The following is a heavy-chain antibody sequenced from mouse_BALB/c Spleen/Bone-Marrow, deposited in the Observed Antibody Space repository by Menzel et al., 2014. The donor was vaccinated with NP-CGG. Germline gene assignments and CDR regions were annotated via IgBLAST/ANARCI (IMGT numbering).Heavy chain of an antibody. J-gene: IGHJ1*01. Sequence: EVQLQQSGPDLAKPGASVKISCKASGYSFTGYYMHWVKQSHGKSLERIGRVNPNNGGTSYNQKFKGKAILTVDKSSSTAYMELRSLTSEDSAVYYCARGYGNYWYFDVWGAGTTVTVSS. V-gene: IGHV1-26*01. CDR3: ARGYGNYWYFDV. CDR2: VNPNNGGT. CDR1: GYSFTGYY. D-gene: IGHD2-1*01.